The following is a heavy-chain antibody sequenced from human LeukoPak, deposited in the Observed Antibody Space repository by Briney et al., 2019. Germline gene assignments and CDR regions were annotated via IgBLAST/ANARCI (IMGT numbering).Heavy chain of an antibody. CDR2: ISAYSGNT. J-gene: IGHJ4*02. CDR1: GYTFTSYG. Sequence: ASVKVSCKASGYTFTSYGISWVRQAPGQGLEWMGWISAYSGNTNYAQKLQGRVTMTTDTSTSTAYMELRSLRSDDTAVYYCVRALITMIVVVTSFDYWGQGTLVTVSS. V-gene: IGHV1-18*01. D-gene: IGHD3-22*01. CDR3: VRALITMIVVVTSFDY.